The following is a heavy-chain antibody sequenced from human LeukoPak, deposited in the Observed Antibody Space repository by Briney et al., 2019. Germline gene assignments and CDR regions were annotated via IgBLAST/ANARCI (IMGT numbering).Heavy chain of an antibody. CDR3: AGTTPTREIYYYYGMDV. D-gene: IGHD1-14*01. V-gene: IGHV3-66*01. J-gene: IGHJ6*02. CDR1: GFTVSGNY. Sequence: GGSLRLSCAASGFTVSGNYMSWVRQAPGKGLEWVSVIYSGGSTYYADSVKGRFTISRDKSKSTLYLQMNSLKVEDTAVYYCAGTTPTREIYYYYGMDVWGQGTTVTVSS. CDR2: IYSGGST.